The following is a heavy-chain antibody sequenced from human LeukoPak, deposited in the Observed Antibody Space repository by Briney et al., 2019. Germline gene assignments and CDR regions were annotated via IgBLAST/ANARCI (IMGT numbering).Heavy chain of an antibody. CDR1: GFSFSTYT. V-gene: IGHV3-23*01. J-gene: IGHJ4*02. Sequence: GGSLRLSCATSGFSFSTYTMSWVRQAPGKGLEWISSISVDVGGTRNINTVQGRFTISRDNSKNTLYLQMNSLRVDDTAVYYCAPIGGWGTYPLDHWGQGPLVTVSS. D-gene: IGHD3-16*01. CDR2: ISVDVGGT. CDR3: APIGGWGTYPLDH.